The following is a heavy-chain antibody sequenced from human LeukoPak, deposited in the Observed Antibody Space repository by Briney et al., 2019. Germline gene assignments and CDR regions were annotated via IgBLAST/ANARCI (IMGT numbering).Heavy chain of an antibody. CDR1: GYSLNDYI. J-gene: IGHJ5*02. CDR3: AQSDSSDNSYSIGYLDP. CDR2: INSKSGNT. Sequence: ASVKVSCKASGYSLNDYIIHWLRQAPGQGPEWLGWINSKSGNTDYGQQFRGRVNMTRDMAISTTYLELHSLRIDDTAMYYCAQSDSSDNSYSIGYLDPWGQGSLVTVSS. D-gene: IGHD3-22*01. V-gene: IGHV1-2*02.